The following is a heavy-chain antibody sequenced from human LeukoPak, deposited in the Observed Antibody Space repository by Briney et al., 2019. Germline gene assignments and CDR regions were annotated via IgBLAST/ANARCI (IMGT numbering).Heavy chain of an antibody. CDR1: GFTVSGYS. J-gene: IGHJ6*02. D-gene: IGHD6-19*01. Sequence: PGGSLRLSCEGYGFTVSGYSMDWVRQAPGKGLEWVSAIGGGGDYIYYADSVRGRFTISRDNAQNSLYLQMNSLRVEDTAVYYCARALGGWNPMDVWGQGTTVTVSS. CDR2: IGGGGDYI. CDR3: ARALGGWNPMDV. V-gene: IGHV3-21*01.